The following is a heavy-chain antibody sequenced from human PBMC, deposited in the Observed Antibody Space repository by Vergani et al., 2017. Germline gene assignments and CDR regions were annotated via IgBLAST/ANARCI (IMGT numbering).Heavy chain of an antibody. CDR2: IRSKNDGVTA. CDR3: YTDYHDY. V-gene: IGHV3-15*01. D-gene: IGHD2-2*02. CDR1: GITFKNAW. J-gene: IGHJ4*02. Sequence: EVQVVASGGGLIKPGGSLRLSCVVSGITFKNAWINWGRQAPVKGLEWIGRIRSKNDGVTADYAAPLKGRFTISRDDSKDSAFLLVNNLKTEDTAVYFCYTDYHDYWGQGTLVTVSS.